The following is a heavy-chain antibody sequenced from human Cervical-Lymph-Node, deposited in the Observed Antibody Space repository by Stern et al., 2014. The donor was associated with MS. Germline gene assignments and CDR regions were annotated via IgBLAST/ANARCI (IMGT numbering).Heavy chain of an antibody. Sequence: VPLVESGGGVVQPGRSLRLSCAASGFIFSNYAMHWVRQAPGKGLDWVAFVSNEGSKQFYADSVKGRFTISRDNANNTLYLQMNSLRPEDTAVYYCGRDTCRGGGCYFRYWGQGILITVSS. D-gene: IGHD2-15*01. CDR1: GFIFSNYA. CDR3: GRDTCRGGGCYFRY. CDR2: VSNEGSKQ. J-gene: IGHJ4*02. V-gene: IGHV3-30-3*01.